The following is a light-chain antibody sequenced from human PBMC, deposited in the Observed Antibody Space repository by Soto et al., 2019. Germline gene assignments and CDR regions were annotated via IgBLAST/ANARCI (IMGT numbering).Light chain of an antibody. CDR3: QQYNSSPWT. Sequence: DIQMTQSPSTLSASVGDRVTITCRASQSISSWLAWYQQKPGKAPKLLIYKASSLESGVPSRFSGSGSGTEFTLTISSLQPDDFATYYCQQYNSSPWTFVQGTKLEIK. CDR1: QSISSW. CDR2: KAS. V-gene: IGKV1-5*03. J-gene: IGKJ1*01.